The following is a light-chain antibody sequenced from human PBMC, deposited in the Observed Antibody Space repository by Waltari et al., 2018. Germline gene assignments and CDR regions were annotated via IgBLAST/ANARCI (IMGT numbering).Light chain of an antibody. Sequence: EVVLTQSPATLSLSPGERATLSCRASQSVSRSRVAWYLHKPGQAPRLLIYGASGSATGIPDRFSGSESGTDFSLTISRVEPEDFAVYYCQQYGISVMYTFGQGTKLEIK. CDR2: GAS. CDR3: QQYGISVMYT. J-gene: IGKJ2*01. CDR1: QSVSRSR. V-gene: IGKV3-20*01.